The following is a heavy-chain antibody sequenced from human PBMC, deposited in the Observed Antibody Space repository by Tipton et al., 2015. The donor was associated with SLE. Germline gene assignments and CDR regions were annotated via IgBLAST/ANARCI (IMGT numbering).Heavy chain of an antibody. J-gene: IGHJ3*01. D-gene: IGHD5-24*01. CDR3: AKQFVDV. Sequence: SLRLSCTPSGFTFGKDGVNWVRQAPGKGLEWVSSISETGDSTHYADSVKGRFTISRDNSKSTLYLQMSSLRAEDTAVYYCAKQFVDVWGQGTMVIVSS. CDR2: ISETGDST. V-gene: IGHV3-23*01. CDR1: GFTFGKDG.